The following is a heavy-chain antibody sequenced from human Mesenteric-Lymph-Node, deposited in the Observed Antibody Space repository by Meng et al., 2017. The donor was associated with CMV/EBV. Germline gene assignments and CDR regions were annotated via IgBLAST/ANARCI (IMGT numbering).Heavy chain of an antibody. J-gene: IGHJ6*02. Sequence: GESLKISCAASGFTFSTCAMHWVRQGPGRGLEWVAFISFDGSNKYYADSVKGRFTISRDNSKNTLYLQMNSLRAEDTAVYYCAKGKVVSAAMDVWGQGTTVIVSS. D-gene: IGHD2-2*01. V-gene: IGHV3-30*04. CDR1: GFTFSTCA. CDR2: ISFDGSNK. CDR3: AKGKVVSAAMDV.